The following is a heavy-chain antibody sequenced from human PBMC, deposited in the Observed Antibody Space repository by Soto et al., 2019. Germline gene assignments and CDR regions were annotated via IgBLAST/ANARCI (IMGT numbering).Heavy chain of an antibody. J-gene: IGHJ4*02. CDR1: GGSISSSSYY. CDR3: ASNDVWSGYSQYYFDY. CDR2: IYYSGST. Sequence: SETLSLTCTVSGGSISSSSYYWGWIRQPPGKGLEWIGSIYYSGSTYYNPSLKSRVTISVDTSKNQFSLKLSSVTAADTAVYYCASNDVWSGYSQYYFDYCGQGTLVTVDS. V-gene: IGHV4-39*01. D-gene: IGHD3-3*01.